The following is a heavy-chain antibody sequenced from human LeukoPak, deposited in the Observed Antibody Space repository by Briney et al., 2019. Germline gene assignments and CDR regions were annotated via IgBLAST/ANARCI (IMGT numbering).Heavy chain of an antibody. CDR1: GFTFSSYW. V-gene: IGHV3-7*01. J-gene: IGHJ4*02. CDR3: ARDDDVWSGWGH. D-gene: IGHD3-3*01. CDR2: INHNGNVN. Sequence: GGSLRLSCAASGFTFSSYWMNWARQAPGKGLEGVASINHNGNVNYYVDSVKGRFTIARDNAKNSLYLQMNSLRAEDTAVYYCARDDDVWSGWGHWGRGTLVTVSS.